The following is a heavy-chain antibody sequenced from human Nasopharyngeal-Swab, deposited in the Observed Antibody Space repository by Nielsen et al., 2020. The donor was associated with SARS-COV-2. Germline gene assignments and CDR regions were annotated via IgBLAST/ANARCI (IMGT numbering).Heavy chain of an antibody. CDR2: IWYDGSNK. CDR3: ARGDSSGWYYDY. V-gene: IGHV3-33*01. CDR1: GFTFSSYG. J-gene: IGHJ4*02. D-gene: IGHD6-19*01. Sequence: GSLRLSCAASGFTFSSYGMHWVRQAPGKGLEWVAVIWYDGSNKYYADSVKGRFTISRDNSKNTLYLQMNSLRAEDTAVYYCARGDSSGWYYDYWGQGTLVTVSS.